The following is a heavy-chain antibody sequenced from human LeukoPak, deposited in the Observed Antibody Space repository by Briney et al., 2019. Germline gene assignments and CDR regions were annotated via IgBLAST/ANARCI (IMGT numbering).Heavy chain of an antibody. V-gene: IGHV4-4*07. CDR1: GDSMTSDY. CDR3: ARGARIVVVPAAMFYSGWFDP. Sequence: SETLSLTCTVSGDSMTSDYWTWIRQPAGKGLECIGRIYPNGNANYNPSLKSRVTISVDTSKNQFSLKLSSVTAADTAVYYCARGARIVVVPAAMFYSGWFDPWGQGTLVTVSS. J-gene: IGHJ5*02. CDR2: IYPNGNA. D-gene: IGHD2-2*01.